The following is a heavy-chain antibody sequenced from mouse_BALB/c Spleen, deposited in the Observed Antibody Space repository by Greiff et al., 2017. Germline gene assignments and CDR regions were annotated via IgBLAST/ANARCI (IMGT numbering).Heavy chain of an antibody. CDR1: GYSFTSYY. J-gene: IGHJ4*01. Sequence: VKLMESGPELVKPGASVKISCKASGYSFTSYYIHWVKQRPGQGLEWIGWIFPGSGNTKYNEKFKGKATLTADTSSSTAYMQLSSLTSEDSAVYFCARSGDYDEGSAMDYWGQGTSVTVSS. CDR3: ARSGDYDEGSAMDY. V-gene: IGHV1-66*01. D-gene: IGHD2-4*01. CDR2: IFPGSGNT.